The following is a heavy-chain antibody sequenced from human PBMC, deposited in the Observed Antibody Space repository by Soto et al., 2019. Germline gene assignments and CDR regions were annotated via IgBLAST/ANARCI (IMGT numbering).Heavy chain of an antibody. CDR3: ASHSGSSPEGRYYYGVDV. CDR2: IIPIFGTA. CDR1: GGTFSSYV. Sequence: ASVKVSCKASGGTFSSYVISWVRQAPGQGLEWMGGIIPIFGTADYAQKFQGRVTITADESTSTAYMELSSLRSEDTAVYYCASHSGSSPEGRYYYGVDVWGQGTTVTVSS. V-gene: IGHV1-69*13. J-gene: IGHJ6*02. D-gene: IGHD1-26*01.